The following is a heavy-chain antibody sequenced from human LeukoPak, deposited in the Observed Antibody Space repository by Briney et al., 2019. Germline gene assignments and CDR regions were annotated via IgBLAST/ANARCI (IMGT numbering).Heavy chain of an antibody. CDR3: ARGLTYYYDSSGP. Sequence: SETLSLTCAVYGGSFSDYYWSWIRQPPGKGLEWIGEINHSGSTNYNPSLESRVTISVDTSKNQFSLKLSSVTAADTAVYYCARGLTYYYDSSGPWGQGTLVTVSS. V-gene: IGHV4-34*01. CDR1: GGSFSDYY. J-gene: IGHJ5*02. CDR2: INHSGST. D-gene: IGHD3-22*01.